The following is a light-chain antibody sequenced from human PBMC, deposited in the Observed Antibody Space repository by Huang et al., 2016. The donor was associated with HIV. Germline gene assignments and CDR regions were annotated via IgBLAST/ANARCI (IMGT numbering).Light chain of an antibody. CDR2: GAS. CDR1: QGISNS. V-gene: IGKV1-NL1*01. J-gene: IGKJ2*01. CDR3: QQYYNTPYT. Sequence: DIQMTQSPSSLSASVGDRVTITCRASQGISNSVAWYQQKPGKAPKLLLFGASRLESGGPSRFSGSGSGTDYTLSISSLQPEDFATYYCQQYYNTPYTFGQGTKLEIK.